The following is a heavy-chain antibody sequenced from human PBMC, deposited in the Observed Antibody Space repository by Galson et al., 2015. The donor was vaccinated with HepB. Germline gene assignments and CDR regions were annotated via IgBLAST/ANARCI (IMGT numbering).Heavy chain of an antibody. J-gene: IGHJ6*02. CDR1: GFTFSSYA. D-gene: IGHD6-19*01. CDR2: ISGSGGTI. V-gene: IGHV3-23*01. CDR3: ARDDQWLATYYYYYGMDV. Sequence: SLRLSCAAPGFTFSSYAMSWVRQAPGKGLEWVSAISGSGGTIYYADSVKGRFTISRDNAKNSLYLQMNSLRAEDTAVYYCARDDQWLATYYYYYGMDVWGQGTTVTVSS.